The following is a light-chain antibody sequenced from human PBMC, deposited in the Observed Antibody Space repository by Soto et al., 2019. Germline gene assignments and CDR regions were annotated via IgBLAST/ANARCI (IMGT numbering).Light chain of an antibody. CDR2: DAS. J-gene: IGKJ4*01. CDR1: QSVSSF. CDR3: QQRSNWPPLT. Sequence: EIVLTQSPVTLSLSPGERATLSCRASQSVSSFLAWYQQKPGQAPRFLIYDASNRATGIPARFSGSGSGTDFTLTISSLEPEDFAVYYCQQRSNWPPLTFGGGTKVEIK. V-gene: IGKV3-11*01.